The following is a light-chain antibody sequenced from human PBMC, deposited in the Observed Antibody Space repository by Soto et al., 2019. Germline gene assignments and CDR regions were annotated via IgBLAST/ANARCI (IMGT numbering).Light chain of an antibody. J-gene: IGLJ1*01. CDR1: SSDVGGYDY. CDR2: EVS. CDR3: PSYAGNDVYV. V-gene: IGLV2-8*01. Sequence: QSVLAQPPSASGSPGQSVTISCTGTSSDVGGYDYVSWYQQHPGKAPKLMIYEVSKRPSGVPDRFSASKSGNTASLTVSGLQAEDEAHHHCPSYAGNDVYVFGTGTKLTVL.